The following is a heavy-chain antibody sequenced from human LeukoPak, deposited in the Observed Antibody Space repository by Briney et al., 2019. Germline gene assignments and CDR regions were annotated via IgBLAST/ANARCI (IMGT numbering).Heavy chain of an antibody. CDR2: ISGSGGST. D-gene: IGHD2-15*01. CDR1: GFTFSSYA. V-gene: IGHV3-23*01. CDR3: AKVSPERVGGGCSGGSCYRRSYDY. Sequence: GGSLRLSCAASGFTFSSYAMSWVRQAPGKGLEWVSAISGSGGSTYYADSVKGRFTISRDNSKNTLYLQMNSLRAEDTAVYYCAKVSPERVGGGCSGGSCYRRSYDYWGQGTLVTVSS. J-gene: IGHJ4*02.